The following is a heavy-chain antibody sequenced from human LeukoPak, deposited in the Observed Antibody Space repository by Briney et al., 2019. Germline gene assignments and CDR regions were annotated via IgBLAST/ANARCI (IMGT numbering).Heavy chain of an antibody. CDR1: GFTFSSYA. V-gene: IGHV3-7*01. CDR2: IKQDGSDK. J-gene: IGHJ6*03. Sequence: GGSLRLSCAASGFTFSSYAMNWVRQAPGKGLEWVANIKQDGSDKDYVDSVKGRFTISRDNARNSLYLHMNSLRAEDTAVYYCARCGYSHGYGWGGGYYYYYLDVWGKGTTVTVSS. D-gene: IGHD5-18*01. CDR3: ARCGYSHGYGWGGGYYYYYLDV.